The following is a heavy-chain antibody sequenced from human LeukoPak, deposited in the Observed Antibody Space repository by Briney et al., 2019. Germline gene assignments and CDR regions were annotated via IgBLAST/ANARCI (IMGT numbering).Heavy chain of an antibody. CDR1: GFSFSSYG. V-gene: IGHV3-30*02. CDR2: IRYDGSAK. J-gene: IGHJ4*02. D-gene: IGHD3-22*01. CDR3: AKYYYEGTGASPLDC. Sequence: GGSLRLSCVASGFSFSSYGMHWVRQAPGEGLQWVSFIRYDGSAKYYADSVKGRFTISRDSSKSTLYLQMNSLRLEDTAIYYCAKYYYEGTGASPLDCWGQGTLVTVSS.